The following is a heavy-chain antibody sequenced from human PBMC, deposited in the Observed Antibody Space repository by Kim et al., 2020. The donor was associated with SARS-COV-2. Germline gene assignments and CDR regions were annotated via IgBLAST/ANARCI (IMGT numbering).Heavy chain of an antibody. J-gene: IGHJ4*02. CDR2: VNAANDKT. D-gene: IGHD4-4*01. CDR1: GYTFKSYP. CDR3: ARDRNPTVYDY. V-gene: IGHV1-3*01. Sequence: ASVKVSCKASGYTFKSYPIHWLRQAPGQRLEWMGWVNAANDKTKYSQKFQGRVTITRDTSANTAYMDLSSLTSEDTAIYYCARDRNPTVYDYWGQGTLGT.